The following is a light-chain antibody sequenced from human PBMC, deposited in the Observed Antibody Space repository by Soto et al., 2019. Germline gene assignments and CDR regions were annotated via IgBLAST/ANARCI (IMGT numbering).Light chain of an antibody. V-gene: IGKV3-15*01. J-gene: IGKJ1*01. CDR2: GAS. CDR1: QSVGSF. Sequence: EKVMTQSPATLSMSPGERATLSCRASQSVGSFLAWYQQKPGQAPRLLIYGASTRATGIPARFSGSGSGTEFTLTFSSLQSEDFAVYYCHQYTNWPSWTFGQGTKVDIK. CDR3: HQYTNWPSWT.